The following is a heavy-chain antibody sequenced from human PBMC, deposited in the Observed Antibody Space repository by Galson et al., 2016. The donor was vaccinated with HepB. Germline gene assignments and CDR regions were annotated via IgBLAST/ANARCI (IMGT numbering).Heavy chain of an antibody. D-gene: IGHD4-23*01. V-gene: IGHV3-7*03. CDR1: GFIFKNYW. Sequence: SLRLSCAASGFIFKNYWMAWVRQAPGQGLEWVANIKRDGSQKEYVDSVKGRFTISRDNARSLLYLQMYSLRVEDTAVYYCARDPGEGDGGKWGAFDLWGQGTVVTVSS. CDR3: ARDPGEGDGGKWGAFDL. CDR2: IKRDGSQK. J-gene: IGHJ3*01.